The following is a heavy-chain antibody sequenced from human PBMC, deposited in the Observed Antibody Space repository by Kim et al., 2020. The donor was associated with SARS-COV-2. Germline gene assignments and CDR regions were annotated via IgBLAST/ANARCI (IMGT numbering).Heavy chain of an antibody. CDR1: GYTFTSYG. D-gene: IGHD2-2*01. Sequence: ASVKVSCKASGYTFTSYGISWVRQAPGQGLEWMGWLSAYNGNTNYAQKLQGRVTMTTDTSTSTAYMELRSLRSDDTAVYYCATPREVVPAANYYYGMDVWGQGTTVAVSS. V-gene: IGHV1-18*01. CDR2: LSAYNGNT. CDR3: ATPREVVPAANYYYGMDV. J-gene: IGHJ6*02.